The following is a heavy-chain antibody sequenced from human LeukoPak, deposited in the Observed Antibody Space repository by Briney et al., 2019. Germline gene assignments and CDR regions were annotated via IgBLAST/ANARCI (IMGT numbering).Heavy chain of an antibody. CDR3: GRQGNTPSYYFVDY. J-gene: IGHJ4*02. CDR2: IYSGGTT. Sequence: PSETLSLTCTVSAGSINSYYWGWVRQPAGKGLEWIGRIYSGGTTNYSPSLKSRLTMSVDTSKNQFSLRLRSVTAADTAVYYCGRQGNTPSYYFVDYWSQGTLVTVSS. D-gene: IGHD3-10*01. CDR1: AGSINSYY. V-gene: IGHV4-4*07.